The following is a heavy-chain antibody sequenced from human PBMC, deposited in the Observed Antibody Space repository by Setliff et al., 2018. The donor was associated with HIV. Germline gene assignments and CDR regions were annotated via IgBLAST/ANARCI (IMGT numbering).Heavy chain of an antibody. CDR2: IYTRGNT. V-gene: IGHV4-4*07. J-gene: IGHJ6*03. D-gene: IGHD2-21*02. CDR3: TRVLWGDDYYYNNMDV. Sequence: PSETLSLTCSVSGASITSHNWRWIRQAAGKGLEWIGRIYTRGNTNYNPSLRSRVTMSVDTAKNQFSLKVTSVTAADTAVYYCTRVLWGDDYYYNNMDVWGKGTTVTVSS. CDR1: GASITSHN.